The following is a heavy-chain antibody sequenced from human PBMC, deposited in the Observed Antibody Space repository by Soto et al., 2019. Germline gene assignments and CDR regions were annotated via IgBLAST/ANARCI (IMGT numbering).Heavy chain of an antibody. J-gene: IGHJ4*02. V-gene: IGHV1-8*01. CDR3: ARVMGSVDS. Sequence: QVQLVQSGAEVKKPGTSVRISCKTSGYTFTNYDINWVRQAAGQGLEWMGWMNPKSGYTGSARKSQGRVTLTMDNSLTTAYMELSSLRSDDTAVYYCARVMGSVDSWGQGTLVTVSS. D-gene: IGHD1-26*01. CDR1: GYTFTNYD. CDR2: MNPKSGYT.